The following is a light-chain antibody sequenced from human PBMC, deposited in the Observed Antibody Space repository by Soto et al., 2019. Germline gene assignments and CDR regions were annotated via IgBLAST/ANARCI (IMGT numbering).Light chain of an antibody. Sequence: ALQMTQSPSSLSASVGDRVTITCRASQDIRTELGWYQQKPGKAPKLLIYGATTLQSGVPSRFSGSGSGTDFTLTISGLQPEDLSTYYCLQDYNYPRTFGQGTKGEVK. CDR2: GAT. V-gene: IGKV1-6*01. J-gene: IGKJ1*01. CDR1: QDIRTE. CDR3: LQDYNYPRT.